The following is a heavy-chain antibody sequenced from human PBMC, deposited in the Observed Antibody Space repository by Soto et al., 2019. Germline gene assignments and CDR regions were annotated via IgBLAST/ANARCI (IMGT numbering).Heavy chain of an antibody. D-gene: IGHD4-17*01. Sequence: QVQLVQSGAEVKKPGSSVKVSCKASGGTFSSYAISWVRQAPGQGLEWMGGIIPIFGTANYAQKFQGRVTITADESTSTAYMELSSLRSEDTAVHYCARDDYGQNYYYYGMDVWGQGTTVTVSS. J-gene: IGHJ6*02. CDR2: IIPIFGTA. V-gene: IGHV1-69*01. CDR3: ARDDYGQNYYYYGMDV. CDR1: GGTFSSYA.